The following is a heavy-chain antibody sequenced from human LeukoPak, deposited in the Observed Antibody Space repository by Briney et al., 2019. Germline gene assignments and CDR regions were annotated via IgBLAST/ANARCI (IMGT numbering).Heavy chain of an antibody. V-gene: IGHV3-48*01. Sequence: GGSLRLSCAASGFTFRSYGMNWVRQAPGKGLGWVSYISSSSSTIYYADSVKGRFTISRDNAKNSLYLQMNSLRAEDTAVYYCARETTYYYGSGSMDVWGKGTTVTVSS. CDR1: GFTFRSYG. D-gene: IGHD3-10*01. J-gene: IGHJ6*03. CDR2: ISSSSSTI. CDR3: ARETTYYYGSGSMDV.